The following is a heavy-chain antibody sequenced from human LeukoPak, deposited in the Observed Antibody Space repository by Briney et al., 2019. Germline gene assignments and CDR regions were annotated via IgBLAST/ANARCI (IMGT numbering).Heavy chain of an antibody. CDR2: ISGSGGST. Sequence: GGSLRLSCAASGFTFSSYAMSWVRQAPGKGLEWVSAISGSGGSTYYVDSVKGRFTISRDNAKNTLYLQMNSLRAEDTAVYYCARGAQIAYDYVWGSYRDFDYWGQGTLVTVSS. D-gene: IGHD3-16*02. CDR1: GFTFSSYA. J-gene: IGHJ4*02. CDR3: ARGAQIAYDYVWGSYRDFDY. V-gene: IGHV3-23*01.